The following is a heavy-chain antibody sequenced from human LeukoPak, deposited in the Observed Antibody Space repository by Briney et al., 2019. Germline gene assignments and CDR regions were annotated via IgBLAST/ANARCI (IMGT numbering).Heavy chain of an antibody. D-gene: IGHD6-6*01. Sequence: ASVKVTCKASGYTFTGYYMHWVRQAPGQGLEWMGWIDPNSGGTNYAQKFQGRVTMTRDTSISTAYMELSRLRSDDTAVYYCARAHIAARLPFDYWAQGTLVTVSS. CDR3: ARAHIAARLPFDY. V-gene: IGHV1-2*02. CDR1: GYTFTGYY. CDR2: IDPNSGGT. J-gene: IGHJ4*02.